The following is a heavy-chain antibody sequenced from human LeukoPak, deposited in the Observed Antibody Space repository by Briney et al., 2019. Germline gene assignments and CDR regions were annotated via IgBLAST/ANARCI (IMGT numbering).Heavy chain of an antibody. Sequence: SETLSLTCTVSGGSISSYYWSWIRQPPGKGLEWIGYIYYSGSTNYNPSLKSRVTISVDTSKNQFSLKLSSVTAADTAVYYCARENEYYYYGMDVWGQGTTVTVSS. CDR3: ARENEYYYYGMDV. J-gene: IGHJ6*02. CDR1: GGSISSYY. CDR2: IYYSGST. V-gene: IGHV4-59*12.